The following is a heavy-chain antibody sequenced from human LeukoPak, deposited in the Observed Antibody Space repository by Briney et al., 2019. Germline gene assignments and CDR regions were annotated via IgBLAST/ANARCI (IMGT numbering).Heavy chain of an antibody. CDR2: IYYSGST. Sequence: PSETLSLTCAVSGGSISSYYWSWIRQPPGKGLEWIGYIYYSGSTNYNPSLKSRVTISVDTSKNQFSLKLSSVTAADTAVYYCARGGEWFGEFDYWGQGTLVTVSS. V-gene: IGHV4-59*01. D-gene: IGHD3-10*01. CDR1: GGSISSYY. CDR3: ARGGEWFGEFDY. J-gene: IGHJ4*02.